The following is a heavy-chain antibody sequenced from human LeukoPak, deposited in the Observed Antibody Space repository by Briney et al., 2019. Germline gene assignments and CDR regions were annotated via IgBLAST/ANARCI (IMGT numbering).Heavy chain of an antibody. D-gene: IGHD1-26*01. CDR2: ISGHSGNT. CDR3: ARDWEIGLFGYFDY. V-gene: IGHV1-18*01. J-gene: IGHJ4*02. CDR1: GYTFSSYG. Sequence: WASVKVSCKTSGYTFSSYGISWVRQAPGQGLEWMGWISGHSGNTNYAQKFQGRVTVTTDTSTTTAYMELRSLRFDDTAIYYCARDWEIGLFGYFDYWGQGTLVTVSS.